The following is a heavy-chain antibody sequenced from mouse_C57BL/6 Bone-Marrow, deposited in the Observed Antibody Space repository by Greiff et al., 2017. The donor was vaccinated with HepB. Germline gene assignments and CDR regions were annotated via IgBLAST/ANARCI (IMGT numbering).Heavy chain of an antibody. CDR2: ISYDGSN. Sequence: EVKLQESGPGLVKPSQSLSLTCSVTGYSITSGYYWNWIRQFPGNKLEWMGYISYDGSNNYNPSLKNRISITRDTSKNQFFLKLNSVTTEDTATYYCAMLYDYDRFADWGQGTLVTVSA. V-gene: IGHV3-6*01. D-gene: IGHD2-4*01. J-gene: IGHJ3*01. CDR3: AMLYDYDRFAD. CDR1: GYSITSGYY.